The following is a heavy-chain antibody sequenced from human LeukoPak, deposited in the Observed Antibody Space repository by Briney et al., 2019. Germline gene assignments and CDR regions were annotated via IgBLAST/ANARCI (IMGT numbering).Heavy chain of an antibody. CDR1: GFTVSTNY. J-gene: IGHJ5*02. D-gene: IGHD6-25*01. CDR3: ARDRLGGCFDP. CDR2: IYSGGST. V-gene: IGHV3-66*01. Sequence: GGSLRLSCAASGFTVSTNYMSWVRQAPGKGLEWVSVIYSGGSTYYADSVKVRFTISRDNSKNTLYLQMNSLRAEDTAVYYCARDRLGGCFDPWGQGTLVTVSS.